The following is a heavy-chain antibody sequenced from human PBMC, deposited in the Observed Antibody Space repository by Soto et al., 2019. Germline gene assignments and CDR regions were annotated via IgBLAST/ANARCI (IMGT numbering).Heavy chain of an antibody. Sequence: SETLSLTCAVYGGSFSGYYWSWIRQPPGKGLEWFGEINHSGSTNYNPSLKSRVTISVDTSKNQFSLKLSSVTAADTAVYYCASSARSSSSRGFYYYYYGMDVWGQGTTVTVSS. J-gene: IGHJ6*02. CDR1: GGSFSGYY. V-gene: IGHV4-34*01. D-gene: IGHD6-6*01. CDR3: ASSARSSSSRGFYYYYYGMDV. CDR2: INHSGST.